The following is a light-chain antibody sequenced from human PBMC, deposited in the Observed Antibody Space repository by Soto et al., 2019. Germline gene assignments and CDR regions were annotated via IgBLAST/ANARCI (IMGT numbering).Light chain of an antibody. CDR3: QQYNIWSLYT. J-gene: IGKJ2*01. V-gene: IGKV3-15*01. CDR1: QNIGSD. CDR2: AAA. Sequence: EIVMTQSPATLSVSPGDTATLFCRASQNIGSDLAWFQLKPGQAPRLLIYAAASRAIGIPGKFSGSGSGTEFSLNISSLQSEESAYYYCQQYNIWSLYTFVQGTYLQIK.